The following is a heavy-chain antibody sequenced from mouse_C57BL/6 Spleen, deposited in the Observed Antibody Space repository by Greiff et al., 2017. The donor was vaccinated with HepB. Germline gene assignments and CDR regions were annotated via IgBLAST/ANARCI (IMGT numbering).Heavy chain of an antibody. CDR2: IDPSDSYT. CDR3: AREGVTVLDY. J-gene: IGHJ2*01. CDR1: GYTFTSYW. V-gene: IGHV1-69*01. D-gene: IGHD2-2*01. Sequence: VQLQLPGAELVMPGASVKLSCKASGYTFTSYWMHWVKQRPGQGLEWIGEIDPSDSYTNYNQKFKGKSTLTVDKSSSTAYMQLSSLTSEDSAVYYCAREGVTVLDYWGQGTTLTVSS.